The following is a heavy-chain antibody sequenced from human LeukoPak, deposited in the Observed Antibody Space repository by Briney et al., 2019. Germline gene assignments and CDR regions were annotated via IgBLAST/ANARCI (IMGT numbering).Heavy chain of an antibody. J-gene: IGHJ6*02. Sequence: GESLKISCKGSGYIFTSYWIGWVRQMPGKGLEWMGIIYPGDSDTRYSPSFQGQVTISADKSISTAYLQWSSLKASDTAMYYCARQEGGWYSGYYGMDVWGQGTTVTVSS. CDR1: GYIFTSYW. CDR2: IYPGDSDT. CDR3: ARQEGGWYSGYYGMDV. D-gene: IGHD6-19*01. V-gene: IGHV5-51*01.